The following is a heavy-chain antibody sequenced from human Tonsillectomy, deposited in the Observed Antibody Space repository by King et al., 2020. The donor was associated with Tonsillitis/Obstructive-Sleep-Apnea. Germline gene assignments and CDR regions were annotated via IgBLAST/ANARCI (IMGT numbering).Heavy chain of an antibody. Sequence: VQLQQWGAGLLKPSETLSLTCAVYGGSFNGYYWSWIRQPPGKGLEWIGEINQSGITNYNSSPKSRVTISVDKSKNQFSLKLSSVTAADTAVYYCARGRFTIFGVVISPYYFDYWGQGTLVTVSS. J-gene: IGHJ4*02. D-gene: IGHD3-3*01. CDR2: INQSGIT. CDR3: ARGRFTIFGVVISPYYFDY. V-gene: IGHV4-34*01. CDR1: GGSFNGYY.